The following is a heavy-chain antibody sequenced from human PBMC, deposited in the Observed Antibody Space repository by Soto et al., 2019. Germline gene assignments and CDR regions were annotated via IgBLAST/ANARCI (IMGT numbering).Heavy chain of an antibody. Sequence: GGSLRLSCAASGFTFSSYAMSWVRQAPGKGLEWVSAISGSGGSTYYADSVKGRFTISRDNSKNTLYLQMNSLRAEDTAVYYCAKGWGGSYSGLHYYYGMDVWGQGTTVTVSS. V-gene: IGHV3-23*01. J-gene: IGHJ6*02. CDR3: AKGWGGSYSGLHYYYGMDV. D-gene: IGHD1-26*01. CDR1: GFTFSSYA. CDR2: ISGSGGST.